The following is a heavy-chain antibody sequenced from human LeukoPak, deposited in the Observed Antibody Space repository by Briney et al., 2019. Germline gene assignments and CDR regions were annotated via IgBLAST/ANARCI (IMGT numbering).Heavy chain of an antibody. CDR2: IIPIFGTA. Sequence: SVKVSCKASGGTFSRYAISWVRQAPGQGLEWMGGIIPIFGTANYAQKFQGRVTITADKSTSTAYMELSSLRSEDTAVYYCARDDGRGYSGYDYFLDYWGQGTLVTVSS. V-gene: IGHV1-69*06. D-gene: IGHD5-12*01. J-gene: IGHJ4*02. CDR1: GGTFSRYA. CDR3: ARDDGRGYSGYDYFLDY.